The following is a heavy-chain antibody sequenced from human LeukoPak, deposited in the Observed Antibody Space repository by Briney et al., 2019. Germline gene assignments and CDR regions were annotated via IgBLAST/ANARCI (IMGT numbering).Heavy chain of an antibody. D-gene: IGHD3-22*01. V-gene: IGHV3-53*01. CDR2: IYKAGDP. Sequence: GGSLRLSCAASGFTVSTNYMTWVRQAPGKGLEWVSVIYKAGDPYNADSVKGRFSISRDNRKNMLYLQMNSLRAEDTAVYYCARGLIYYDSRGHYLAERPYLDYWGQGTLATVSS. CDR1: GFTVSTNY. J-gene: IGHJ4*02. CDR3: ARGLIYYDSRGHYLAERPYLDY.